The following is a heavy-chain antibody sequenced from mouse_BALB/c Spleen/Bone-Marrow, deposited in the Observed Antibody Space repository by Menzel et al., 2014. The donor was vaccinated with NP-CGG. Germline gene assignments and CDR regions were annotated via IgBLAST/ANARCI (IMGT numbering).Heavy chain of an antibody. V-gene: IGHV1-69*02. J-gene: IGHJ3*01. CDR3: ARGGDNYAWFPY. Sequence: QVQLQQPGAEFVKPGASVKLSCKASGYTFTTYWMHWVKQRPGQGLEWIGQIDPSDSYTNYSQKFKGKATLTVDKSSSTAYMQPSSLSSEDSAVYYCARGGDNYAWFPYWGQGTLVTVSA. CDR1: GYTFTTYW. CDR2: IDPSDSYT. D-gene: IGHD1-3*01.